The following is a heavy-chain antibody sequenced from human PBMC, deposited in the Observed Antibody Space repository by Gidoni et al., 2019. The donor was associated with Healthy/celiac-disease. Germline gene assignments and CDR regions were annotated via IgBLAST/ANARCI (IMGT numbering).Heavy chain of an antibody. CDR3: ARGRGYRLGVVWFDP. CDR1: GGSFSGYY. Sequence: QVQLQQWGAGLLNPSETLSLTFAVYGGSFSGYYWSWIRQPPGKGLEWIGEINHSGSTNYNPSLKSRVTISVDTSKNQFSLKLSSVTAADTAVYYCARGRGYRLGVVWFDPWGQGTLVTVSS. D-gene: IGHD5-18*01. CDR2: INHSGST. J-gene: IGHJ5*02. V-gene: IGHV4-34*01.